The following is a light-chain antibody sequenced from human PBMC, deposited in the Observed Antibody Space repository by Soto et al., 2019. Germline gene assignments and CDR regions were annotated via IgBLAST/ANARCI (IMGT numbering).Light chain of an antibody. CDR2: GAS. CDR1: QSVSSNS. J-gene: IGKJ1*01. V-gene: IGKV3-20*01. CDR3: HQYGSSRRT. Sequence: EIVLTQSPGTLSLSPGERATLSCRASQSVSSNSLAWYQQKPGQAPRLLIYGASTRATGIPDRFSGSGPGTDFTLTISRLEPEDFAVYYCHQYGSSRRTFGQGTKV.